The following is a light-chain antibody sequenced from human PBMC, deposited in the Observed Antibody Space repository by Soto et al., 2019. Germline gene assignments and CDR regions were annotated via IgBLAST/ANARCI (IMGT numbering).Light chain of an antibody. CDR2: EVT. V-gene: IGLV2-14*01. CDR3: GSWTTYRPYV. J-gene: IGLJ1*01. CDR1: SSYIGNYNA. Sequence: QSALTQPASVSGSPGQSITIPCTGTSSYIGNYNAVSWYQQHPGKAPKLRIYEVTNRPSGVSDRFSGSKSGNTASLTISGLQAEDEADYYCGSWTTYRPYVFATGTRSPS.